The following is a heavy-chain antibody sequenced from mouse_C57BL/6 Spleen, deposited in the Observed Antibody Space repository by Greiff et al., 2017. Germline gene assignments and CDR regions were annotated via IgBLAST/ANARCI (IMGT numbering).Heavy chain of an antibody. Sequence: VKLQQSGAELVKPGASVKISCKASGYAFSSYWMNWVKQRPGKGLEWIGQIYPGDGDTNYNGKFKGKATLTADKSSSTAYMQLSSLTSEDSAVYFCARRGAEYYFDYWGQGTTLTVSS. J-gene: IGHJ2*01. V-gene: IGHV1-80*01. CDR1: GYAFSSYW. CDR2: IYPGDGDT. CDR3: ARRGAEYYFDY.